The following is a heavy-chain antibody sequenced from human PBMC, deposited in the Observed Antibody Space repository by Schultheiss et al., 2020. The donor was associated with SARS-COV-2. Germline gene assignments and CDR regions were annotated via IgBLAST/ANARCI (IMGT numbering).Heavy chain of an antibody. D-gene: IGHD3-3*01. CDR1: GGSISSYY. CDR2: IYYSGST. V-gene: IGHV4-59*12. CDR3: ARGDFWSGFYRYYYYYMDV. Sequence: SETLSLTCTVSGGSISSYYWSWIRQPPGKGLEWIGYIYYSGSTNYNPSLKSRVTISVDTSKNQVSLKLSSVTAADTAVYYCARGDFWSGFYRYYYYYMDVWGKGTTVTVSS. J-gene: IGHJ6*03.